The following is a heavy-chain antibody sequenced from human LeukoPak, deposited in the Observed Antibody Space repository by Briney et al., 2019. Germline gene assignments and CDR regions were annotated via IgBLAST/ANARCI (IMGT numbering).Heavy chain of an antibody. D-gene: IGHD7-27*01. CDR1: GYTFASYD. J-gene: IGHJ4*02. Sequence: ASVKVSCKASGYTFASYDINWVRQATGQGLEWMGWMSPNSGNTGYAQKFQGRVTMTRSTSMSTAYMELSSLRSEDTAVYYCARGPPNWGYDYWGQGTLVTVSS. CDR2: MSPNSGNT. CDR3: ARGPPNWGYDY. V-gene: IGHV1-8*01.